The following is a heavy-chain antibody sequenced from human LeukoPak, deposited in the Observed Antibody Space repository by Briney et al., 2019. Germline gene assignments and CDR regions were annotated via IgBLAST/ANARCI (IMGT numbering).Heavy chain of an antibody. CDR1: GFTVSSNY. J-gene: IGHJ6*02. CDR2: IYSSGST. Sequence: GGSLRLSCAASGFTVSSNYMSWVRQAPGKGLEWVSVIYSSGSTYYADSVKGRFTISRHNSKNTLYLQMNSLRAEDTAVYYCARVNVLRFLERTPYGMDVWGQGTTVTVSS. D-gene: IGHD3-3*01. CDR3: ARVNVLRFLERTPYGMDV. V-gene: IGHV3-53*04.